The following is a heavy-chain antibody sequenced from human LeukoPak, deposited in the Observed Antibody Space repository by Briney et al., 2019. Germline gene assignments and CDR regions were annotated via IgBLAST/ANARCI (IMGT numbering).Heavy chain of an antibody. CDR1: RGSTSISNW. CDR2: IYHSGST. CDR3: ARLTGGLERPLDY. J-gene: IGHJ4*02. V-gene: IGHV4-4*02. D-gene: IGHD1-1*01. Sequence: SGTPSLTCALSRGSTSISNWWSWVRQLPGKGLEWIREIYHSGSTNYNPSLKSRVTISVDKSKNQFSLKLSSVTAADTAVYYCARLTGGLERPLDYWGQGTLVTVSS.